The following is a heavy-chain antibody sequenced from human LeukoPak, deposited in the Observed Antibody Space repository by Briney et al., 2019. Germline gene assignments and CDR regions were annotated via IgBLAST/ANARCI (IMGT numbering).Heavy chain of an antibody. CDR3: ARDQSHRSSWYFPSFDI. D-gene: IGHD6-13*01. J-gene: IGHJ3*02. Sequence: SETLSLTCTVSGDSINNYYWSWIRQPPGKGLEWIGYIYGSGSTNYNPSLKSRLTISLDTSKNQFSLKLSSVTAADTAMYYCARDQSHRSSWYFPSFDIWGQGTMVTVSS. CDR1: GDSINNYY. CDR2: IYGSGST. V-gene: IGHV4-59*01.